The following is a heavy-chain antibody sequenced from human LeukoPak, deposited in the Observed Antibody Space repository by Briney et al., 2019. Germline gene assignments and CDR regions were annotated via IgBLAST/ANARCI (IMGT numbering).Heavy chain of an antibody. V-gene: IGHV3-30-3*01. Sequence: GGSLRLSCAASGFTFSSYAMHWVRQAPGKGLEWVAVISYDGSNKYYADSVKGRFTISRDDSKNTLYLQMNSLRAEDTAVYYCARGVDYYDSSGTIDYWGQGTLVTVSS. CDR1: GFTFSSYA. D-gene: IGHD3-22*01. CDR2: ISYDGSNK. J-gene: IGHJ4*02. CDR3: ARGVDYYDSSGTIDY.